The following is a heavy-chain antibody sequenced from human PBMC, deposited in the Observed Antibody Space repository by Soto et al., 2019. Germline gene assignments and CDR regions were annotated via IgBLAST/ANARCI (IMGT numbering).Heavy chain of an antibody. CDR1: GYTLTDYY. CDR2: INPNSGGT. Sequence: QVHLVQSGAEVKRPGASVKVSCKASGYTLTDYYIHWLRQAPGQGLEWLGWINPNSGGTNYAQRFRGRVTLSRDTSISTSSLELGRLTTDDTAVYYCARDGGVASFYGMDVWGQGTKVTVSS. CDR3: ARDGGVASFYGMDV. J-gene: IGHJ6*02. D-gene: IGHD5-12*01. V-gene: IGHV1-2*02.